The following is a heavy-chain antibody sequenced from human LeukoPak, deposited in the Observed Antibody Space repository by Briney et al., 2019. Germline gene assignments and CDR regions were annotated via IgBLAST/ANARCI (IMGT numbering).Heavy chain of an antibody. CDR3: ARTTEGYCRGRSCYSYYYYMDV. CDR2: IYYSGNT. CDR1: GGSISSYY. J-gene: IGHJ6*03. D-gene: IGHD2-15*01. Sequence: SETLSLTCTVSGGSISSYYWSWIRQPPGKGLEWIGYIYYSGNTYYNPSLKSRVTISVDTSKNQFSLKLSSVTAADTAVYYCARTTEGYCRGRSCYSYYYYMDVWGKGTTVTVSS. V-gene: IGHV4-59*01.